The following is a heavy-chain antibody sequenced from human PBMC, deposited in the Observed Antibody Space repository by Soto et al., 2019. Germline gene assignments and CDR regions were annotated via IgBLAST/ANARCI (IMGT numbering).Heavy chain of an antibody. D-gene: IGHD3-16*01. Sequence: PSETLSLTCTVSGGSLREFGHFWTWIHQRPGRGLEWIGYSTYTGVTYYSPSLQSRISISVDTSKNQFSLTLNSVTAADTAVYYCATDSGGPPLNRFDSWGHGTLVTVSS. V-gene: IGHV4-31*03. J-gene: IGHJ5*01. CDR2: STYTGVT. CDR1: GGSLREFGHF. CDR3: ATDSGGPPLNRFDS.